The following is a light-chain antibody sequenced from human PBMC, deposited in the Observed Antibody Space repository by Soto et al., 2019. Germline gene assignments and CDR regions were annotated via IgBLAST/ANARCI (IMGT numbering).Light chain of an antibody. V-gene: IGLV2-14*01. CDR3: NSYTSSSSRV. J-gene: IGLJ3*02. Sequence: QSALTQPASVSGSPGQSITISCTGTSSDVGGYNYASWYQQHPGKAPKLMIYEVSNRPSGVSNRFSGSKSGNTASLTISGLQAEDEADYYCNSYTSSSSRVFGGGTKVTVL. CDR1: SSDVGGYNY. CDR2: EVS.